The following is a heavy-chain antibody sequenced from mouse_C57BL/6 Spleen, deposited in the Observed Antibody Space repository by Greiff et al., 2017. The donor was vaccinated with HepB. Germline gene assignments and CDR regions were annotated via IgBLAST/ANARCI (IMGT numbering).Heavy chain of an antibody. CDR3: ARDYEYYDTDS. V-gene: IGHV5-17*01. J-gene: IGHJ4*01. Sequence: EVQGVESGGGLVKPGGSLKLSCAASGFTLSDYGMHWVRPAPEKGLEWVAYISSGSSTIYYADTVKGRFTISRENAKNTRFLQMTSLRSEGTAMYYFARDYEYYDTDSWGQGASVNVAS. CDR2: ISSGSSTI. D-gene: IGHD2-4*01. CDR1: GFTLSDYG.